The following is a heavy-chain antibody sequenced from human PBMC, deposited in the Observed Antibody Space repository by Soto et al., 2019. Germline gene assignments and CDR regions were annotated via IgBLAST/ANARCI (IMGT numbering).Heavy chain of an antibody. CDR1: RYIFTAYF. CDR3: ASNDPGARFDP. V-gene: IGHV1-2*02. CDR2: INPNNGAT. Sequence: QVQLVQAGAEVKKPGASVKVSCKAPRYIFTAYFMHWVRQAPGQGLELMGWINPNNGATHYGLSFQGRVTMTRDTSISTAYMELSSLRSDDTAVYYCASNDPGARFDPWGQGTLVIVAS. J-gene: IGHJ5*02. D-gene: IGHD1-1*01.